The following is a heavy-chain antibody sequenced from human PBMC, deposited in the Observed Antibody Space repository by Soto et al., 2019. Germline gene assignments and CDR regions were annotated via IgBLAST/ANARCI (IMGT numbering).Heavy chain of an antibody. D-gene: IGHD3-22*01. J-gene: IGHJ1*01. CDR2: ISSSGSTI. CDR1: GFTFSSYE. Sequence: EVQLVESGGGLVQPGGSLRLSCAASGFTFSSYEMNWVRQAPGKGLEWVSYISSSGSTIYYADSVKGRFTISRDNAKNSLYLQINTLRAKNTAFYYCAEENYDSSGYYGFQHWGQGTLVTVSS. V-gene: IGHV3-48*03. CDR3: AEENYDSSGYYGFQH.